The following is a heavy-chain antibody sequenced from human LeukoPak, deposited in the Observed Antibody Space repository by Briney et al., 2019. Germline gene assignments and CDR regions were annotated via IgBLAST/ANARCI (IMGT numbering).Heavy chain of an antibody. CDR1: GVSISSYY. J-gene: IGHJ5*02. CDR2: IYYSGST. D-gene: IGHD3-9*01. V-gene: IGHV4-59*01. Sequence: SETLSLTCTVSGVSISSYYWSWIRQPPGKGLEWIGYIYYSGSTNYNPSLKSRVAISVDTSKNQFSLKLSSVTAADTAVYYCARDSPHHYDNLTGYRSGVNWFDPWGQGTLVTVSS. CDR3: ARDSPHHYDNLTGYRSGVNWFDP.